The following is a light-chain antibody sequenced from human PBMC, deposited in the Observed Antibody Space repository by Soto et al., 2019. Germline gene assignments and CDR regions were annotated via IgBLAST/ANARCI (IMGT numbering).Light chain of an antibody. CDR3: QQYNSYPLT. CDR2: KAS. CDR1: QSISSW. V-gene: IGKV1-5*03. Sequence: DIQMTQSPSTLSASVGDRVTITCPAGQSISSWLAWYQQKPGKAPNLLIYKASTLKRGVPSRFSGSGSGTEFTITINSLQPDDFATYYCQQYNSYPLTFGGGTKVEIK. J-gene: IGKJ4*01.